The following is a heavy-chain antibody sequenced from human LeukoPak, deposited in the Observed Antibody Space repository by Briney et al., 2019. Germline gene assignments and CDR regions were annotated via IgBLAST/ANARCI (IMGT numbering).Heavy chain of an antibody. J-gene: IGHJ4*02. D-gene: IGHD1-14*01. CDR2: INPGGSSI. Sequence: GGSLRLSCAPSGFTFSSYWMHWVRHAPGKGLVWVARINPGGSSITYADSVKGRFTISRDNAKNTLYLQMDSLRAEDTGVYYCARSNQADDYWGQGTLVTVSS. CDR1: GFTFSSYW. V-gene: IGHV3-74*01. CDR3: ARSNQADDY.